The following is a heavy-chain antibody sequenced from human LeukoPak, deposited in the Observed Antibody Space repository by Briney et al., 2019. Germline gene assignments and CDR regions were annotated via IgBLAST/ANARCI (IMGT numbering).Heavy chain of an antibody. CDR3: ARDPLGGYSYGLTFDY. V-gene: IGHV4-38-2*02. D-gene: IGHD5-18*01. CDR1: GYSISGGSD. CDR2: IYHSGST. J-gene: IGHJ4*02. Sequence: PSETLSLTCTVSGYSISGGSDWGWIRQPPGKGLEWIGGIYHSGSTYYNPCLKSRVTISVDTSKNQFSLKLSSVTAADTAVYYCARDPLGGYSYGLTFDYWGQGTLVTVSS.